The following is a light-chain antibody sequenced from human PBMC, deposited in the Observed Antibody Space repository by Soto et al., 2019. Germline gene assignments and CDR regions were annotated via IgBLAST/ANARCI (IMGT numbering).Light chain of an antibody. Sequence: QAVVTQPPSASGTPGQRVSISCSGSSSNIGSNAVHWYQQFPGTAPRLLIYRDNQRPSGVPDRFSGSKSGTSASLVISGLQSEDEADYYCAAWNDRPYFWVFGGGTKVTVL. CDR2: RDN. CDR3: AAWNDRPYFWV. CDR1: SSNIGSNA. J-gene: IGLJ3*02. V-gene: IGLV1-44*01.